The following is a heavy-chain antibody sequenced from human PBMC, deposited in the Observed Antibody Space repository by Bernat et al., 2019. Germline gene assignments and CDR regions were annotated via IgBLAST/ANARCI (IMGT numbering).Heavy chain of an antibody. Sequence: EVQLVESGGGRVKPGGSLRLSCEASGFTFSSYSMNGFRQAPGKGLEWVSSISSSSSYIYYADSVKGQFTISRDNAKNSLYLQINSLRAEDTAVYYCARVSRWGYWGQGTLVTVSS. CDR3: ARVSRWGY. CDR1: GFTFSSYS. CDR2: ISSSSSYI. J-gene: IGHJ4*02. V-gene: IGHV3-21*01. D-gene: IGHD4-23*01.